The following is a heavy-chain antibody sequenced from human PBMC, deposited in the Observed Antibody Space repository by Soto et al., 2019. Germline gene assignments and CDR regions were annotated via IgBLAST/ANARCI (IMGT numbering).Heavy chain of an antibody. CDR2: IYEGGRT. V-gene: IGHV4-61*08. Sequence: SETLSLTCTVSGGSVSSADWNWSWIRQTPGKGLEWIGHIYEGGRTYSNPSLMSRATISLDTSKNLFSLNLSSVTAADTAVYYCARLLFGAANWFDPWGQGTLVT. J-gene: IGHJ5*02. CDR3: ARLLFGAANWFDP. D-gene: IGHD3-10*01. CDR1: GGSVSSADWN.